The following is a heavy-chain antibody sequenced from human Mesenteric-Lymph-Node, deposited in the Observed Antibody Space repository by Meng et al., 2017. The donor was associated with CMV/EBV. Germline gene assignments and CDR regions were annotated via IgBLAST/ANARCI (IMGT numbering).Heavy chain of an antibody. CDR3: ARWGFESFNWFDP. D-gene: IGHD7-27*01. CDR1: GGSISSCDSY. Sequence: TVSGGSISSCDSYWSWIRQHPGKGLEWIGYIYYSGTTYYNPSLKTRVTISVDTSKNQFSLKLSSVTAADTAVYYCARWGFESFNWFDPWGQGTLVTVSS. CDR2: IYYSGTT. J-gene: IGHJ5*02. V-gene: IGHV4-31*02.